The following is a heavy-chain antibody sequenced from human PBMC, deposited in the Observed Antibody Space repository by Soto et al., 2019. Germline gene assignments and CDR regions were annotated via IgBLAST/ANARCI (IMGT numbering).Heavy chain of an antibody. CDR1: GEMLRRYW. D-gene: IGHD3-3*01. V-gene: IGHV5-51*01. J-gene: IGHJ6*02. Sequence: PREELQIPYSGSGEMLRRYWIGVLRQMLGKGMEWMGIIYPGDSDTRYSPSFQGQVTISADKSISTAYLQWSSLKASDTAMYYCARHLNYDYWGGSGVDVLYFCGQGTSDTGS. CDR2: IYPGDSDT. CDR3: ARHLNYDYWGGSGVDVLYF.